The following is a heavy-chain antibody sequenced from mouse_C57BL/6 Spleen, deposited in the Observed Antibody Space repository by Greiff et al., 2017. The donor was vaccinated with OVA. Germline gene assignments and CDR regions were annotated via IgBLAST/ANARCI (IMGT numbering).Heavy chain of an antibody. J-gene: IGHJ3*01. D-gene: IGHD1-1*01. V-gene: IGHV5-17*01. Sequence: EVKVVESGGGLVKPGGSLKLSCAASGFTFSDYGMHWVRQAPEKGLEWVAYISSGSSTIYYADTVKGRFTISRDNAKNTLFLQMTSLRSEDTAMYYCARELLRPWFAYWGQGTLVTVSA. CDR2: ISSGSSTI. CDR3: ARELLRPWFAY. CDR1: GFTFSDYG.